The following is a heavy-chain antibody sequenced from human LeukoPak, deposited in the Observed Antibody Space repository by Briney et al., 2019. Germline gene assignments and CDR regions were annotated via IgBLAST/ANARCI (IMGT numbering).Heavy chain of an antibody. V-gene: IGHV4-59*01. D-gene: IGHD3-9*01. CDR3: ARPRVDILTGWDMNDAFDI. CDR2: ISYSGST. J-gene: IGHJ3*02. CDR1: GGSISSYY. Sequence: SETLSLTCTVSGGSISSYYWSWIQQPPGQGLEWIGYISYSGSTNYNPSLKSRVTILLDTSKNQFSLILSSVTAADTAVYYCARPRVDILTGWDMNDAFDIWGQGTMVTVSS.